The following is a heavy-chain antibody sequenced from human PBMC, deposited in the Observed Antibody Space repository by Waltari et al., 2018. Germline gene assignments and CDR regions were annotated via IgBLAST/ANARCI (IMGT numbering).Heavy chain of an antibody. V-gene: IGHV4-39*01. D-gene: IGHD5-12*01. CDR1: GGSISSSSYY. CDR3: ARGYSGYDTRFSFDY. CDR2: IYYSGST. Sequence: QLQLQESGPGLVKPSETLSLPCTVSGGSISSSSYYWGWIRHPPGKGLEWIGSIYYSGSTYYNPSLKSRVTISVDTSKNQFSLKLSSVTAADTAVYYCARGYSGYDTRFSFDYWGQGTLVTVSS. J-gene: IGHJ4*02.